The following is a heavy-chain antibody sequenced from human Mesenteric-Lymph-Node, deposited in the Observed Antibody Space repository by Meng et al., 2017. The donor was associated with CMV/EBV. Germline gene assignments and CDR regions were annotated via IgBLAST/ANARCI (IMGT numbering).Heavy chain of an antibody. J-gene: IGHJ4*02. CDR2: ISAYNGNT. D-gene: IGHD2-2*01. V-gene: IGHV1-18*04. Sequence: TFNAYFIHWVRQAPGQGLEWIGWISAYNGNTNYAQKLQGRVTMTTDTSTSTAYMELRSLRSDDTAVYYCARDSWGIVVVPAAIGFVYWGQGTLVTVSS. CDR3: ARDSWGIVVVPAAIGFVY. CDR1: TFNAYF.